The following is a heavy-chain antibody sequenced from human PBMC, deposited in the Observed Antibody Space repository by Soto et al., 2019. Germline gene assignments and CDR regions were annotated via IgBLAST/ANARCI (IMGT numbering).Heavy chain of an antibody. CDR1: GYTFTSYG. D-gene: IGHD4-17*01. J-gene: IGHJ5*02. CDR3: ARDLLDYGEGLAGSFDP. CDR2: ISAYNGNT. V-gene: IGHV1-18*01. Sequence: ASVKVSCKASGYTFTSYGISWVRQAPGQGLEWMGWISAYNGNTNYAQKLQGRVTMTTDTSTSTAYMELRSLRSDDTAVYYCARDLLDYGEGLAGSFDPWGQGTLVTVSS.